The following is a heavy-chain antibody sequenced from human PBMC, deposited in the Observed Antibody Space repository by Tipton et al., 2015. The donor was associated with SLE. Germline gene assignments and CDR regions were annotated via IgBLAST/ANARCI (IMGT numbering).Heavy chain of an antibody. CDR2: IYHSGST. V-gene: IGHV4-38-2*02. CDR3: ARDGNLYYDFWSGYRYFDY. J-gene: IGHJ4*02. D-gene: IGHD3-3*01. Sequence: TLSLTCAVSGYSISSGYYWGWIRQPPGKGLEWFGSIYHSGSTYSNPSLKSRVTISVDTSKNQFSLKLSSVTAADTAVYYCARDGNLYYDFWSGYRYFDYWGQGTLVTVSS. CDR1: GYSISSGYY.